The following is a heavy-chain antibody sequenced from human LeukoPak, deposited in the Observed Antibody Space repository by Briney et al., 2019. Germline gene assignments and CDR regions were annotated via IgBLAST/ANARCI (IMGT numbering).Heavy chain of an antibody. V-gene: IGHV3-21*01. Sequence: GGSLRLSCAASGFTFSSYSMNWVRQAPGKGLEWVSSISSSSSYIYYADSVKGRFTSSRDNAKNSLYLQMNSLRAEDTAVYYCARGRGATTDAFDIWGQGTMVTVSS. D-gene: IGHD5-12*01. CDR3: ARGRGATTDAFDI. J-gene: IGHJ3*02. CDR2: ISSSSSYI. CDR1: GFTFSSYS.